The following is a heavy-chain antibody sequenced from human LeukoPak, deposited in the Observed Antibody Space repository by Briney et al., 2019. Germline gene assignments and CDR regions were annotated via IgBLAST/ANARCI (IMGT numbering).Heavy chain of an antibody. CDR3: AKGIACFDY. J-gene: IGHJ4*02. D-gene: IGHD3-3*02. V-gene: IGHV3-33*06. CDR1: GFTFSSYG. Sequence: GRSLRLSCAASGFTFSSYGMHWVRQAPGKGLEWVAVIWYDGSNKYYADSVKGRFTISRDNSKNTLYLQMNSLRAEDTAVYYCAKGIACFDYWGQGTLVTVSS. CDR2: IWYDGSNK.